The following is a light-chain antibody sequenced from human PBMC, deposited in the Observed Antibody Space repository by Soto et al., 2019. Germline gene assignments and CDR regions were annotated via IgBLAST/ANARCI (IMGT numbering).Light chain of an antibody. CDR3: QHTFNSPPWT. CDR1: QNIDMY. V-gene: IGKV1-39*01. Sequence: DIHMTQSPSSLSASVGDTVTISCRASQNIDMYLNWYQQKPGKAPRVLISGAPSLQSGVPSRFSGSGSGTDFTLTINSLQPEDFASYFCQHTFNSPPWTFGQGTKVDIK. J-gene: IGKJ1*01. CDR2: GAP.